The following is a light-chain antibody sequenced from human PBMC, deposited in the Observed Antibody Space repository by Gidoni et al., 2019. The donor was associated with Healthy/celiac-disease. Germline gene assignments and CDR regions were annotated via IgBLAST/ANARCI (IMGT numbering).Light chain of an antibody. J-gene: IGKJ4*01. CDR1: QSVSIY. CDR2: DAS. Sequence: EIVLTQSRATLSLSPGERATLSCRASQSVSIYLAWYQQKPGQAPRLLIYDASNRATGIPARFSGSGSGTDFTRTISSLEPEEFAVYYCQQRSNWPPGLTFGGGTKVEIK. V-gene: IGKV3-11*01. CDR3: QQRSNWPPGLT.